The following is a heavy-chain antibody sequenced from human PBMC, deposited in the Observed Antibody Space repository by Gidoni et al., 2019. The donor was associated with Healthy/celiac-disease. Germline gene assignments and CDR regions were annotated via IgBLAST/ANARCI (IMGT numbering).Heavy chain of an antibody. CDR2: IKSKTDGGTT. V-gene: IGHV3-15*01. J-gene: IGHJ3*02. D-gene: IGHD6-13*01. CDR3: TTDEDAASSSRHNPPI. CDR1: GFTFSNAW. Sequence: EVQLVESGGGLVKPGGSLRLSCAASGFTFSNAWMSWVRQAPGKGLEWVGRIKSKTDGGTTDYAAPVKGRFTISRDDSKNTLYLQMNSLKTEDTAVYYCTTDEDAASSSRHNPPIWGQGTMVTVSS.